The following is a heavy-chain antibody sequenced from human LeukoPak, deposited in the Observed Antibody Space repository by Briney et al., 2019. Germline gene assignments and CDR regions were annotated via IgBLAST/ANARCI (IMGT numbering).Heavy chain of an antibody. CDR2: VYTTGST. CDR3: ASSYRYYYGMDV. CDR1: GGSISSYY. Sequence: SETLSLTCTVSGGSISSYYCSWIRQPAGNGLEWIGRVYTTGSTNYNPSLKSRVTMSVDTSKNQFSLRLSSVTAADTAVYYCASSYRYYYGMDVWGQGTTVTVSS. D-gene: IGHD3-16*02. J-gene: IGHJ6*02. V-gene: IGHV4-4*07.